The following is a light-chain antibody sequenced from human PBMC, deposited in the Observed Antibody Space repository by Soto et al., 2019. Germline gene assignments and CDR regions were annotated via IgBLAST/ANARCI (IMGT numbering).Light chain of an antibody. V-gene: IGLV2-18*02. CDR3: SSYTSSDTYV. Sequence: QSALTQPPSVSGSPGQSVTISCTGTSSDVGSYNRVSWYQQPPGTAPKLMIYEVTNRPSGVPDRFSGSKSGNTASLTISGLQAEDEADYHCSSYTSSDTYVFGTGTKLTVL. J-gene: IGLJ1*01. CDR2: EVT. CDR1: SSDVGSYNR.